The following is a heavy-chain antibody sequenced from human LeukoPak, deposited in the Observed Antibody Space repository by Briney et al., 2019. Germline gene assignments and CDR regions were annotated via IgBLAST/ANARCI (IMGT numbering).Heavy chain of an antibody. Sequence: GGSLRLSCAASGFTFSSYSMNWVRQAPGKGLEWVSSISISDSYIYYADSVKGRFTISRHNAKNSLFLQMNSLRAEDTAVYYCAGTDASGYPYYFAYWSQGTLVTVSS. CDR2: ISISDSYI. CDR1: GFTFSSYS. V-gene: IGHV3-21*01. J-gene: IGHJ4*02. CDR3: AGTDASGYPYYFAY. D-gene: IGHD3-22*01.